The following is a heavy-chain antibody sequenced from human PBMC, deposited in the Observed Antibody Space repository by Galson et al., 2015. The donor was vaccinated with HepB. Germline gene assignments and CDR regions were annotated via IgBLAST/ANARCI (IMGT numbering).Heavy chain of an antibody. Sequence: SLRLSCAASGFTFSNAWMSWVRQAPGKGLEWVGRIKSKTDGGTTDYAAPVKGRFTISRDDSKNTLYLQMNSLKTEDTAVYYCTADYGDYWNYYYMDVWGKGTTVTVSS. CDR3: TADYGDYWNYYYMDV. J-gene: IGHJ6*03. D-gene: IGHD4-17*01. CDR2: IKSKTDGGTT. CDR1: GFTFSNAW. V-gene: IGHV3-15*01.